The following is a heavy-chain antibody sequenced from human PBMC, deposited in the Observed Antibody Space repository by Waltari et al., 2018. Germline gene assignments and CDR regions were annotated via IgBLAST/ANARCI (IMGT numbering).Heavy chain of an antibody. CDR1: GGSISSSSYY. Sequence: LQLQESGPGLVKPSETLSLTCTVSGGSISSSSYYWGWIRQPPGKGLEWVSVIYSGGSTYYADSVKGRFTISRDNSKNTLYLQMNSLRAEDTAVYYCWGAGLPFDYWGQGTLVTVSS. D-gene: IGHD2-21*02. V-gene: IGHV3-53*01. CDR2: IYSGGST. CDR3: WGAGLPFDY. J-gene: IGHJ4*02.